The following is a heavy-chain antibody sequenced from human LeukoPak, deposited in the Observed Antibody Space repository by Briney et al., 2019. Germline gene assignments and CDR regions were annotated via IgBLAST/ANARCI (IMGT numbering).Heavy chain of an antibody. D-gene: IGHD3-10*01. CDR2: INPNSGGT. J-gene: IGHJ3*02. V-gene: IGHV1-2*02. Sequence: APVKASCKASGYTFTGYYMHWVRQAPGQGLEWMGWINPNSGGTNYAQKFQGRVTMTRDTSISTAYKELSRLRSDDTAVYYCARVYYYGIRAFDIWGQGTMVTVSS. CDR1: GYTFTGYY. CDR3: ARVYYYGIRAFDI.